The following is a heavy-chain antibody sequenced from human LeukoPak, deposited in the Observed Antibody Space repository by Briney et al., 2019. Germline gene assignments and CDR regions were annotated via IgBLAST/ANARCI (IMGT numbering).Heavy chain of an antibody. CDR1: GFTFSSYA. CDR3: AKDRIVATRSFDY. Sequence: GGSLRLSCAASGFTFSSYAMSWFRQAPGKGLEWVSAISGSGGSTYYADSVKGRFTISRDNSKNTLYLQMNSLRAEDTAVYYCAKDRIVATRSFDYWGQGTLVTVSS. D-gene: IGHD5-12*01. J-gene: IGHJ4*02. V-gene: IGHV3-23*01. CDR2: ISGSGGST.